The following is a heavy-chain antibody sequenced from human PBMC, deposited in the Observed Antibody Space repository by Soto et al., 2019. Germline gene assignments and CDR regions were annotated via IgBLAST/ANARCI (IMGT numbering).Heavy chain of an antibody. V-gene: IGHV4-34*01. J-gene: IGHJ4*02. D-gene: IGHD5-12*01. CDR1: GGSFSGYY. CDR3: ARHIRGGYGFDY. Sequence: SETLSLTCAVYGGSFSGYYWSWIRQPPGKGLEWIGEINHSGSTNYNPSLKSRVTISVDTSKNQFSLKLSSVTAADTALYYFARHIRGGYGFDYCGQGTLVTVSS. CDR2: INHSGST.